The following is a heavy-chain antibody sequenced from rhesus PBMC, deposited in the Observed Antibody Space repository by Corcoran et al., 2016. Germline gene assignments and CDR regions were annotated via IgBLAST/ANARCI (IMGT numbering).Heavy chain of an antibody. D-gene: IGHD3-28*01. Sequence: QVQLQESGPGVVKPSETLSLTCAVSGGSISSGYDWSWIRQPPGKGLEWFGYIYGSSGSTNYQPSLKYRVTISKDASKNQFSLKLSSVTAADTAVYYCARGTYYYDSGYSDYWGQGVLVTVSS. CDR1: GGSISSGYD. CDR3: ARGTYYYDSGYSDY. V-gene: IGHV4-76*01. J-gene: IGHJ4*01. CDR2: IYGSSGST.